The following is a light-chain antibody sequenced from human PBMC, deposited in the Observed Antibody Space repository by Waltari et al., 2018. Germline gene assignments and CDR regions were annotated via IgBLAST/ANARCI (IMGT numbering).Light chain of an antibody. CDR1: QSAKTS. J-gene: IGKJ1*01. Sequence: EVVMTQSPATLSVSPGERVSLSCRASQSAKTSLAWYQQTPGQAPRLLIYRASTRAAGVADRFRGSGSGTEFTLTISSLQSEDSAIYYCQQYNIWPWTFGPGTNVDIK. CDR2: RAS. CDR3: QQYNIWPWT. V-gene: IGKV3D-15*01.